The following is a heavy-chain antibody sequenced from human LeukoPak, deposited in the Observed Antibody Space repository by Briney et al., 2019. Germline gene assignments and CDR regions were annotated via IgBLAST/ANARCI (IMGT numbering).Heavy chain of an antibody. CDR3: AKTGLLEQWLVREDYFDS. CDR2: ISSGSSYI. J-gene: IGHJ4*02. D-gene: IGHD6-19*01. V-gene: IGHV3-21*04. Sequence: PGGSLRLSCAASGFTFSTYTMNWVRQAPGRGLEWVSSISSGSSYIYYADSVKGRFTISRDNAKNSLYLQMNSLRAEDTAVYYCAKTGLLEQWLVREDYFDSWGQGTLVTVSS. CDR1: GFTFSTYT.